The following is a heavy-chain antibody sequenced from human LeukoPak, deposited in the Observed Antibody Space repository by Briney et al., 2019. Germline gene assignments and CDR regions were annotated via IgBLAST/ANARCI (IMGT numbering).Heavy chain of an antibody. CDR3: AMYCSASTCYIDY. CDR1: GYTFTDYY. Sequence: ASVKVSCKASGYTFTDYYMYWVRQAPGQGLEWMGWINPNSGGTNYAQKFQGRVTMTRDTSSNAAYMELSRLTSDDTAVYYCAMYCSASTCYIDYWGQGTLVTVSS. D-gene: IGHD2-15*01. CDR2: INPNSGGT. V-gene: IGHV1-2*02. J-gene: IGHJ4*02.